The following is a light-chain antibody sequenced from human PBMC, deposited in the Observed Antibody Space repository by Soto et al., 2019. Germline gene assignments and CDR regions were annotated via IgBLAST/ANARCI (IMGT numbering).Light chain of an antibody. J-gene: IGKJ1*01. V-gene: IGKV3-20*01. CDR2: GAS. CDR3: QQYSTYPWT. CDR1: QIVSDNF. Sequence: EIVLTQSPGTLSLSPGERATLACGASQIVSDNFLAWYQQKPGQAPRLLIYGASSRANGIPDRFSGSGSGTDFTLTISRLEPGDFATYYCQQYSTYPWTFGQGTKVEIK.